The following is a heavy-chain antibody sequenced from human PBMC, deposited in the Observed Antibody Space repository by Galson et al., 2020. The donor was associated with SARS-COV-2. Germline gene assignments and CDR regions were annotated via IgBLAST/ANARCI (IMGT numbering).Heavy chain of an antibody. CDR3: ATELYAFQFFDY. CDR2: ISYDGSNK. J-gene: IGHJ4*02. V-gene: IGHV3-30*03. CDR1: GFTFSSYG. D-gene: IGHD3-16*01. Sequence: GGSLRLSCAASGFTFSSYGMHWVRQAPGKGLEWVAVISYDGSNKYYADSVKGRFTISRDNSKNTLYLQMNSLRAEDTAVYYCATELYAFQFFDYWGQGTLVTVSS.